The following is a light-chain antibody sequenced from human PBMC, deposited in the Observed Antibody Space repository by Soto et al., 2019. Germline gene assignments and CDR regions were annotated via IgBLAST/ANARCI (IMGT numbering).Light chain of an antibody. CDR2: DAS. J-gene: IGKJ3*01. CDR1: QSVSYW. V-gene: IGKV1-5*01. CDR3: QQYGFS. Sequence: DIQMTQSPSTLSASVGDRVTITCRASQSVSYWLAWYQQKPGMAPKLLIHDASSLESGVPSRFRGSGSGKEFTLTISSLQPDEFATYYCQQYGFSFGPGTKVEI.